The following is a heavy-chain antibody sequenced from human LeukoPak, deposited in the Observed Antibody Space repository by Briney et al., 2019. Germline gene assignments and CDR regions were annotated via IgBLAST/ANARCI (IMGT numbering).Heavy chain of an antibody. CDR2: ISSDSSIT. CDR1: GFTFSSYS. V-gene: IGHV3-48*02. D-gene: IGHD1-26*01. CDR3: ARDAGGSYYIYYFDN. J-gene: IGHJ4*02. Sequence: GGSLGLSCAASGFTFSSYSMSWVRQAPGKGPEWLSYISSDSSITYYADSVRGRFTISRDNARNSLYLQMNSLRDEDTAVYYCARDAGGSYYIYYFDNWGQGTQVTVST.